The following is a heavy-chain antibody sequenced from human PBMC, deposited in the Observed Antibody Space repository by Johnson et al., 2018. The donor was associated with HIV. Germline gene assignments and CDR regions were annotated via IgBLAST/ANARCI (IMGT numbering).Heavy chain of an antibody. V-gene: IGHV3-15*01. D-gene: IGHD1-7*01. CDR3: WIIGTTRHDAFDI. CDR1: GFTFSNAW. CDR2: IKSKTDGGTT. Sequence: VQLVESGGGLVQPGGSLRLSCAASGFTFSNAWMRWVRQAPGKGLEWVGRIKSKTDGGTTDYAAPVKGRFTISSDDSENTLYLQMNSLKTEDTAVDYCWIIGTTRHDAFDIWGRGTMVTVSS. J-gene: IGHJ3*02.